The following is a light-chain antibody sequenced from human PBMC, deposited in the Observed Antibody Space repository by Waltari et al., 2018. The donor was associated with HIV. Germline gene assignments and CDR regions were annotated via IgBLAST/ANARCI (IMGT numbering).Light chain of an antibody. V-gene: IGLV4-69*01. CDR2: VNSDGSP. CDR1: SGHSSYA. Sequence: QLVLTQSPSASASLGASVKLTCTLSSGHSSYAIAWHQKQAEKGPRYLMKVNSDGSPNKGDGIPDRFSGSSSGAERYLTISSLQSEDEADYYCQTWATGIQVFGGGTKLTVL. CDR3: QTWATGIQV. J-gene: IGLJ3*02.